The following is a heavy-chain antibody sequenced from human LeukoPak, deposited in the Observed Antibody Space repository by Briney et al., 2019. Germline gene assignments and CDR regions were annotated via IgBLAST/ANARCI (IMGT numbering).Heavy chain of an antibody. CDR1: GGSIGTFY. J-gene: IGHJ6*02. CDR2: VYYSGTTEYT. Sequence: SETLSLTCALSGGSIGTFYWSWIRQPPGKGLEWIGRVYYSGTTEYTKYNAALKGRVTISLDTSKKQFSRILTSVIAADTALYYCAREKGSGLGYGMDVWGQGTSVTVSS. D-gene: IGHD6-19*01. V-gene: IGHV4-59*12. CDR3: AREKGSGLGYGMDV.